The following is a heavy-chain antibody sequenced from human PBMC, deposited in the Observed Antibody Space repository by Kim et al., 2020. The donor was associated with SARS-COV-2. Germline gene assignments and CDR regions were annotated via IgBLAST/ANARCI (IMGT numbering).Heavy chain of an antibody. J-gene: IGHJ4*02. D-gene: IGHD3-10*01. Sequence: VKGRFTTSRDNAKNSLVLQMNSLRAEDTAVYYCARDMGRVNYGSGNPLGYWGQGTLVTVSS. V-gene: IGHV3-11*06. CDR3: ARDMGRVNYGSGNPLGY.